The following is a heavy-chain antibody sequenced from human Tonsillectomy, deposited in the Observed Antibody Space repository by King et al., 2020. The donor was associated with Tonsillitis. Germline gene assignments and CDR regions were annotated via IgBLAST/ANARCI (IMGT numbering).Heavy chain of an antibody. D-gene: IGHD2-2*01. CDR1: GLTFSDYY. Sequence: VQLVESGGGLVKPGGSLRLSCAASGLTFSDYYMSWIRQAPGKGLEWVSYISSRSTYTNYADSVKGRFTISRENAKNSVYLQMNSLRADDTAVYYCATSGGYCSSTSCYLGAFDIWGQGTMVTVSS. J-gene: IGHJ3*02. CDR3: ATSGGYCSSTSCYLGAFDI. CDR2: ISSRSTYT. V-gene: IGHV3-11*05.